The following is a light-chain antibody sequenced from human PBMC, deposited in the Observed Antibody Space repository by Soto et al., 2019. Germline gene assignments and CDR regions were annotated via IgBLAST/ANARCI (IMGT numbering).Light chain of an antibody. V-gene: IGLV1-44*01. CDR3: AAWDDSLNGVV. CDR1: SSNIARNS. J-gene: IGLJ2*01. CDR2: DNS. Sequence: QLVLTQPPSASGTPGQRVTISCSGSSSNIARNSVNWYQQLPGTAPKLLIYDNSQRPSGVPDRFSGSKSGTSASLAISGLQSEDDADYYCAAWDDSLNGVVFGGGTKLTVL.